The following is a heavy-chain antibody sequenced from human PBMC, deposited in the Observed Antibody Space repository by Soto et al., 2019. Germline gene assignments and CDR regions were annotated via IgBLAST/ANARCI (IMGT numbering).Heavy chain of an antibody. CDR1: GGSISSYY. J-gene: IGHJ5*02. Sequence: QVQLQESGPGLVKPSETLSLTCTVSGGSISSYYWSWIRQPPGKGLEWIGYIYYSGSTNYNPSLKSRVTISVDTSKNQFSLKLSSVTAADTAVYYCARAPLGDWLWWGWFDPWGQGTLVTVSS. CDR3: ARAPLGDWLWWGWFDP. CDR2: IYYSGST. D-gene: IGHD3-9*01. V-gene: IGHV4-59*01.